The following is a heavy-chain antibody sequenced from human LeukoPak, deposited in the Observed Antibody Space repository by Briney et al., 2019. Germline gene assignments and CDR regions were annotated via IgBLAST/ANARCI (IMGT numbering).Heavy chain of an antibody. CDR3: AGAHSSRWSVF. J-gene: IGHJ4*02. CDR2: IYSGGNT. D-gene: IGHD6-13*01. CDR1: GFTFSTYA. V-gene: IGHV3-53*01. Sequence: GGSLRLSCAASGFTFSTYAMSWVRQAPGKGLGWVSVIYSGGNTYYADSVKGRFAISRDNSKTTLYLQMHSLRAEGTAVYYCAGAHSSRWSVFWGQGTLVTVSS.